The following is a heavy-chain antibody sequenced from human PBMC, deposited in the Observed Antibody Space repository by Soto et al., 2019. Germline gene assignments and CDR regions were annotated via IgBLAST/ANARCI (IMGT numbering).Heavy chain of an antibody. J-gene: IGHJ6*01. Sequence: QVQLVQSGAELKKPGSSVRVSCQASGGTFSSYSVNWVRQAPGQGLEWMGGIIPIFPTAGHAHRFQGRVTLTADKSTNTAYMELSSLRSDDTAVYSCAIRTSVFGVVAMGGLDVWGQGTTVTVSS. CDR2: IIPIFPTA. V-gene: IGHV1-69*14. CDR1: GGTFSSYS. D-gene: IGHD3-3*01. CDR3: AIRTSVFGVVAMGGLDV.